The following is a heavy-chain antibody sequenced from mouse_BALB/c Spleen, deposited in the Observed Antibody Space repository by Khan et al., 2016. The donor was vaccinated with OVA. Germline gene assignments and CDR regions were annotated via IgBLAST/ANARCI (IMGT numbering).Heavy chain of an antibody. V-gene: IGHV3-2*02. Sequence: EVKLEESGPGLVKPSQSLSLTCTVTGYSITSDYAWNCIRQFPGNKLEWMGYISYSGSTSYNPSLKSRISITRDTSKNHLFLPLNSLKSEVTATYYGAKSIMANWGQGTTLTVSS. CDR2: ISYSGST. CDR3: AKSIMAN. J-gene: IGHJ2*01. CDR1: GYSITSDYA.